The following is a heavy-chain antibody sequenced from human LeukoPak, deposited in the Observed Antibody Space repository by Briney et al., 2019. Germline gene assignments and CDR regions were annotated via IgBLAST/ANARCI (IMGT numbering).Heavy chain of an antibody. D-gene: IGHD5-18*01. CDR2: IYYSGST. Sequence: SETLSLTCTVSGGSISSYYWSWIRQPPGKGLEWIGYIYYSGSTNYNPSLKSRVTISVDTSKNQFSLKLSSVTAAGTAVYYCARESNTAMGREGAFDIWGQGTMVTVSS. CDR1: GGSISSYY. J-gene: IGHJ3*02. CDR3: ARESNTAMGREGAFDI. V-gene: IGHV4-59*01.